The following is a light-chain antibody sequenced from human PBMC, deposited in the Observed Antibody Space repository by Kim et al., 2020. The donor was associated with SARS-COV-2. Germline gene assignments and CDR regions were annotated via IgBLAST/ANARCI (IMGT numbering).Light chain of an antibody. CDR2: GAS. CDR3: LQHHAYPRT. J-gene: IGKJ1*01. CDR1: QGIRSD. V-gene: IGKV1-17*01. Sequence: DIQMTQSPSSLSASLGDRVTITCRASQGIRSDLGWYQQKPGRAPTRLTFGASTLESGVPSRFSGSGSGTEFTLTISSLQPEDFATYYCLQHHAYPRTFGQGTKVDIK.